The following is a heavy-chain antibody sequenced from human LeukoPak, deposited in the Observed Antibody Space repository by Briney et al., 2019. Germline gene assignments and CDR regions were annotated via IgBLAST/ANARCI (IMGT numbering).Heavy chain of an antibody. CDR3: ARHSLGYNWFDP. CDR2: IYHSGTT. V-gene: IGHV4-4*02. J-gene: IGHJ5*02. CDR1: GASISSDDW. Sequence: SGTLSLTCAVSGASISSDDWWNWVRQPPGKGLEWIGEIYHSGTTNYNPSLKSRVTISVDKSKNHFSLKLTSVTAADTAVYYCARHSLGYNWFDPWGQGTLVTVSS. D-gene: IGHD2-21*01.